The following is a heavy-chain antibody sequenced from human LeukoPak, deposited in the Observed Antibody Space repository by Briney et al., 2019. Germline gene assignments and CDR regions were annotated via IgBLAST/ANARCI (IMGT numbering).Heavy chain of an antibody. CDR2: ISGSGGST. CDR3: AKSGDSGSYYGGYYYYGMDV. CDR1: GFTFSSYA. V-gene: IGHV3-23*01. Sequence: GGSLRLSCAASGFTFSSYAMSWVRQAPGKGLEWVSAISGSGGSTYYADSVKGRFTISRDNSKNTLYLQMNSLRAEDTAVYYCAKSGDSGSYYGGYYYYGMDVWAKGPRSPSP. D-gene: IGHD3-10*01. J-gene: IGHJ6*02.